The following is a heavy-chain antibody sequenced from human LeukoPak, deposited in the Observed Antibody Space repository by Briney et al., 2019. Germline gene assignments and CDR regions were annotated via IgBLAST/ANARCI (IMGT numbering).Heavy chain of an antibody. CDR3: ARVAPAADLYFDWLSDYYYYGMDV. J-gene: IGHJ6*02. D-gene: IGHD3-9*01. CDR2: INAGNGNT. V-gene: IGHV1-3*01. CDR1: GYTFTSYA. Sequence: GASVKVSCKASGYTFTSYAMHWVRQAPGQRLEWMGWINAGNGNTKYSQKFQGRVTITRDTSASTAYMELSSLRSEDTAVYYCARVAPAADLYFDWLSDYYYYGMDVWGQGTTVTVSS.